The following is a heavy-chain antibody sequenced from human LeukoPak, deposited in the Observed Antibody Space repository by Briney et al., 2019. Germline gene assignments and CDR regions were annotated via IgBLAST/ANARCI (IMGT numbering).Heavy chain of an antibody. CDR2: IISGGAST. Sequence: RGALRLSCAASGFSFSSYAMTCVRQAPGKGLEWVSSIISGGASTYYADSVKGRFTISRDNSKNTLYLQMDSLRAEDTAVYYCAKAGSGAGRGLYYFDYWRQGTLVTVSS. CDR1: GFSFSSYA. J-gene: IGHJ4*02. V-gene: IGHV3-23*01. CDR3: AKAGSGAGRGLYYFDY. D-gene: IGHD3-10*01.